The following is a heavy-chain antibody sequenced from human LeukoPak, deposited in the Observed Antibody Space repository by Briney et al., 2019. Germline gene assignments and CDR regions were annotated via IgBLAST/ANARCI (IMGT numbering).Heavy chain of an antibody. V-gene: IGHV3-23*01. D-gene: IGHD6-19*01. CDR3: ARDDVITVAGPLGY. CDR2: ISGSGGST. CDR1: GFTFSSYA. Sequence: GGSLRLSCAASGFTFSSYAMSWVRQAPGKGLEWVSAISGSGGSTYYADSVKGRFTISRDNAKNSLYLQMNSLRAEDTAVYYCARDDVITVAGPLGYWGQGTLVTVSS. J-gene: IGHJ4*02.